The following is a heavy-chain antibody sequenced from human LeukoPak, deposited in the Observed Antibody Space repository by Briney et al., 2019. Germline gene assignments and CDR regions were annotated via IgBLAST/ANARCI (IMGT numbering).Heavy chain of an antibody. CDR2: INHSGST. Sequence: KASETLSLTCAVYGGSFSGYYWSWIRQPPGKGLEWIGEINHSGSTNYNPSLKSRVTISVDTSKNQFSLKLSSVTAADTAVYYCARASGYPKVVISPLDYWGQGTLVTVSS. CDR3: ARASGYPKVVISPLDY. CDR1: GGSFSGYY. J-gene: IGHJ4*02. V-gene: IGHV4-34*01. D-gene: IGHD3-22*01.